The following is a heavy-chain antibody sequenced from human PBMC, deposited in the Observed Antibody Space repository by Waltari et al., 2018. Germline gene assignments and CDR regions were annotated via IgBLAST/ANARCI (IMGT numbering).Heavy chain of an antibody. J-gene: IGHJ4*02. D-gene: IGHD2-15*01. V-gene: IGHV2-70*13. CDR3: ARMVGYCSGGNCYAPYYFDS. CDR1: GFSLSTGGRC. CDR2: IDWDDEK. Sequence: QVTLRESGPALVKPTQPLPLTCTFSGFSLSTGGRCVSWIRQPPGKALEWLARIDWDDEKKYRTSLKTRLTISKDTSKNQVVLTMTNVDPVDTATYYCARMVGYCSGGNCYAPYYFDSWGQGTLVTVSS.